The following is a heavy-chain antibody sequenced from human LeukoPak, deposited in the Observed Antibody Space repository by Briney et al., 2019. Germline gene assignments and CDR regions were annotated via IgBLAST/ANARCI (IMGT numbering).Heavy chain of an antibody. D-gene: IGHD2-8*02. CDR3: ARDRGRATGRFDY. CDR2: IYSYGSA. Sequence: SETLSLTCTVSGGSISSNYYYWGWIRQPPGMGLEWIGTIYSYGSAYYNPSLKSRVTTSVDTSKNQFSLKLSSVTAADTAVYYCARDRGRATGRFDYWGPGTLVTVSS. CDR1: GGSISSNYYY. J-gene: IGHJ4*02. V-gene: IGHV4-39*07.